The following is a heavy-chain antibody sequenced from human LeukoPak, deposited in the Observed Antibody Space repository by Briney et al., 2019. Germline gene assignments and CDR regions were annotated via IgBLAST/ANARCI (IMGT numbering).Heavy chain of an antibody. D-gene: IGHD3-22*01. Sequence: GGSLRLSCAASGFTFSSYGMSWVRQAPGKGLEWVSAISGSGGSTDYADSVKGRFTISRDNSKNTLYLQMNSLRAEDTAVYYCAKKGYYYDSSGYYPPGYFDYWGQGTLVTVSS. J-gene: IGHJ4*02. CDR2: ISGSGGST. CDR1: GFTFSSYG. V-gene: IGHV3-23*01. CDR3: AKKGYYYDSSGYYPPGYFDY.